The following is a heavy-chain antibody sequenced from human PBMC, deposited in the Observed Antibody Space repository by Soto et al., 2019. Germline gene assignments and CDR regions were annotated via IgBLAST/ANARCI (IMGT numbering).Heavy chain of an antibody. J-gene: IGHJ3*02. CDR2: INAGNGNT. D-gene: IGHD3-22*01. CDR1: GYTFTSYG. Sequence: GASVKVSCKASGYTFTSYGIHWVRQAPGQRLEWTGWINAGNGNTKYSQKFQGRVTITADKSTSTAYMELSSLRSEDTAVYYCARDLDATYYYDSSGYDNAFDIWGQGTMVTVSS. V-gene: IGHV1-3*01. CDR3: ARDLDATYYYDSSGYDNAFDI.